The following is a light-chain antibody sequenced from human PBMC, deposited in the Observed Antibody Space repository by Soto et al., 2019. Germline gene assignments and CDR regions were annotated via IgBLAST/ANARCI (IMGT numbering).Light chain of an antibody. Sequence: QSALTQPASGSGSPGQSITISCTGTSSDVGGYNYVSWYQQHPGKAPKLMIYEVSNRPSGVYNRFSGSKSGNTSSLTISGLHAEDEADYYCSSYTSSSTLYVFGTGTKLTVL. J-gene: IGLJ1*01. CDR2: EVS. CDR3: SSYTSSSTLYV. CDR1: SSDVGGYNY. V-gene: IGLV2-14*01.